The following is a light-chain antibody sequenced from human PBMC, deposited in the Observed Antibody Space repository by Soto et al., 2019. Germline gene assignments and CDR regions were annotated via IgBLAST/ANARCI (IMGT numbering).Light chain of an antibody. CDR1: SSDVGYYDY. Sequence: QSALTQPPSASGFPGQSVTISCTGTSSDVGYYDYVSWYQQHPGKAPKLVIYEVTKRPSGVPDRVSASKSGNTASLTVSGLRAEDEADYDCSSDAGSNNFVCGSGTKVTVL. CDR2: EVT. V-gene: IGLV2-8*01. J-gene: IGLJ1*01. CDR3: SSDAGSNNFV.